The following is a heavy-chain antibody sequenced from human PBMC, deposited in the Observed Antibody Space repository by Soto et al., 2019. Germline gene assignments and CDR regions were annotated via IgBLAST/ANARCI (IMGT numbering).Heavy chain of an antibody. CDR3: ARGNRDYDFWSGSYLRYYYMDV. Sequence: ASVKVSCKASGYTFTSYDINWVRQATGQGLEWMGWMNPNSGNTGYAQKFQGRVTMTRNTSISTAYMELSSLRSEDTAVYYCARGNRDYDFWSGSYLRYYYMDVWGKGTTVTVSS. D-gene: IGHD3-3*01. J-gene: IGHJ6*03. CDR2: MNPNSGNT. V-gene: IGHV1-8*01. CDR1: GYTFTSYD.